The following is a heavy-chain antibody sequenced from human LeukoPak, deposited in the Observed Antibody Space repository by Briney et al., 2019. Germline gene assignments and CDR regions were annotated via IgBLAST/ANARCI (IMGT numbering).Heavy chain of an antibody. CDR3: ARGRKTGRNYYDTRGFYDQPYFDS. J-gene: IGHJ4*02. Sequence: PSETLSLTCTVSGGSISSGGYYWSWIRQHPGKGLEWIGYIYYSGSTYYNPSLKSRVTISVDTSKNQFSLKLSSVTAADSAIYFCARGRKTGRNYYDTRGFYDQPYFDSWGQGILVTVSS. CDR2: IYYSGST. CDR1: GGSISSGGYY. V-gene: IGHV4-31*03. D-gene: IGHD3-22*01.